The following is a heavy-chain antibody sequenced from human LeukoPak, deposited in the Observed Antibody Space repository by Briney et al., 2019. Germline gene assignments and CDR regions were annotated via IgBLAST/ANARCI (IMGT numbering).Heavy chain of an antibody. D-gene: IGHD6-13*01. Sequence: GASVKVSCKASGYTFTGYYMHWVRQAPGQGLEWMGRINPNSGGTNYAQKFQGRVTMTRDTSISTAYMELSRLRSDDTAVYYCARYIAAAGKGYYYYYMDAWGKGTTVTVSS. CDR3: ARYIAAAGKGYYYYYMDA. CDR1: GYTFTGYY. V-gene: IGHV1-2*06. J-gene: IGHJ6*03. CDR2: INPNSGGT.